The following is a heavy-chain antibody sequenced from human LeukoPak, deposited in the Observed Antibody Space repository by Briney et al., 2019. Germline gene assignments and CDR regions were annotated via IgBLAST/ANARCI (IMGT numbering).Heavy chain of an antibody. CDR3: ARVDPKRALDY. D-gene: IGHD3/OR15-3a*01. CDR2: INHSGST. CDR1: GGSISSSSYY. Sequence: SETLSLTCTVSGGSISSSSYYWGWIRQPPGKGLEWIGEINHSGSTNYNPSLKSRVTISVDTSKNQFSLKLSSVTAADTAVYYCARVDPKRALDYWGQGTLVTVSS. V-gene: IGHV4-39*07. J-gene: IGHJ4*02.